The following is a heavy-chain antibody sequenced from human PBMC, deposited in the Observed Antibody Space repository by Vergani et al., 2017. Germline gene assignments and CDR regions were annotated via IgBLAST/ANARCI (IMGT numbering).Heavy chain of an antibody. CDR1: GYTFTSYY. D-gene: IGHD3-22*01. CDR3: ARAPYYDSSGYYPDY. V-gene: IGHV1-46*01. CDR2: INPSGGST. J-gene: IGHJ4*02. Sequence: QVQLVQSGAEVKKPGASVKVSCKASGYTFTSYYMHLVRQAPGQGLEWMGIINPSGGSTSYAQKFQGRGTMTRDTSTSTVYMELSSLRSEDTAVYYCARAPYYDSSGYYPDYWGQGTLVTVSS.